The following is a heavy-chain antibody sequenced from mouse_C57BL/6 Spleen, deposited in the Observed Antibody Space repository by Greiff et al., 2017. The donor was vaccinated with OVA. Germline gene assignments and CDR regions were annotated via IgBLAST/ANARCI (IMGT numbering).Heavy chain of an antibody. J-gene: IGHJ2*01. V-gene: IGHV1-76*01. Sequence: VQVVESGAELVRPGASVKLSCKASGYTFTDYYIHWVKQRPGQGLEWIARIYPGSGNTYYNEKFKGKATLTAEKSSSTAYMQLSSLTSEDSAVYFCARDYYGSRGEYYFDDWGKGTTLTVSS. CDR3: ARDYYGSRGEYYFDD. CDR2: IYPGSGNT. D-gene: IGHD1-1*01. CDR1: GYTFTDYY.